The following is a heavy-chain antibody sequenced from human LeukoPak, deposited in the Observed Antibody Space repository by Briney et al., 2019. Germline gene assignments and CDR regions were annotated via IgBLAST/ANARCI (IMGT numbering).Heavy chain of an antibody. J-gene: IGHJ6*02. Sequence: GGSLRLSCAASEFTFNNYWMSWVRQAPGKGLEWVANIKQDGSEKYYVDSVKGRFTISRDNAKNSLYLQMNSLRAEDTAVYYCAREPGLLWFGDLRLGYYGMDVWGQGTTVTVSS. CDR3: AREPGLLWFGDLRLGYYGMDV. CDR2: IKQDGSEK. CDR1: EFTFNNYW. V-gene: IGHV3-7*01. D-gene: IGHD3-10*01.